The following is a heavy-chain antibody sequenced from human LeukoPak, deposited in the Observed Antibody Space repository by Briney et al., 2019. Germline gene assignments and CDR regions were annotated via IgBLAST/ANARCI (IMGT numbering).Heavy chain of an antibody. V-gene: IGHV4-34*01. CDR2: INHSGST. Sequence: TSETLSLTCAVYGGSFSGYYWSWIRQPPGKGLEWIGEINHSGSTNYNPSLKGRVTISVDTSKNQFSLKLSSVTAADTAVYYCARVYCSSTSCYVYFDYWGQGTLVTVSS. J-gene: IGHJ4*02. CDR1: GGSFSGYY. CDR3: ARVYCSSTSCYVYFDY. D-gene: IGHD2-2*01.